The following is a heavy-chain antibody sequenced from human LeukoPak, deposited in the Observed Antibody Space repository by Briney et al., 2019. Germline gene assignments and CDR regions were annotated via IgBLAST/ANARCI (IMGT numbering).Heavy chain of an antibody. D-gene: IGHD2-15*01. CDR3: ARDAWTGYCSGGSCYSARIYYYYYGMDV. V-gene: IGHV3-48*03. CDR1: GFTFSSYE. Sequence: PGGSLRLSCAASGFTFSSYEMNWVRQAPGKGLEWVSYISSNGSTIYYADSVKGRFTISRDNAKNSLYLQMNSLRAEDTAVYYCARDAWTGYCSGGSCYSARIYYYYYGMDVWGQGTTVTVSS. CDR2: ISSNGSTI. J-gene: IGHJ6*02.